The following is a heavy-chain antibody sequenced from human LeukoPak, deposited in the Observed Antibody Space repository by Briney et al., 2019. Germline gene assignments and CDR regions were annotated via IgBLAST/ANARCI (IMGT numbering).Heavy chain of an antibody. J-gene: IGHJ4*02. CDR3: ARESPGPTGH. D-gene: IGHD4-17*01. CDR2: ISTSSSYI. CDR1: GFTSSTYS. Sequence: GGSLRLSCAASGFTSSTYSMTWVRQAPGKGLEWVSSISTSSSYIYYADSVKGRFTISRDNAKNSLYLQMNSLGADDTAVYYCARESPGPTGHWGQGTLVTVSS. V-gene: IGHV3-21*01.